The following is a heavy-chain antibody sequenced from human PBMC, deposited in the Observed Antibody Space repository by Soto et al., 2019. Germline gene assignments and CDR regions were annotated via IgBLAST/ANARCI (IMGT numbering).Heavy chain of an antibody. V-gene: IGHV4-34*01. CDR3: ARVRVRGAGGKYYYYYMDV. CDR1: GGSFSGYY. CDR2: INHSGST. D-gene: IGHD3-10*01. J-gene: IGHJ6*03. Sequence: SETLSLTCAVYGGSFSGYYWSWIRQPPGKGLEWIGEINHSGSTNYNPSLKSRVTISVDTSKNQFSLKLSSVTAADTAVYYCARVRVRGAGGKYYYYYMDVWGKGTTVTVSS.